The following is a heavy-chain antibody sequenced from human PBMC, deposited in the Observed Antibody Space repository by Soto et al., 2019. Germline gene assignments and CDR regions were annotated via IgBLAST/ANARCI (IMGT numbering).Heavy chain of an antibody. V-gene: IGHV3-30-3*01. D-gene: IGHD4-17*01. CDR2: ISYDGSNK. CDR3: ARDPPATVTAGFDY. Sequence: VGSLRLSCAASGFTFSSYAMHWVRQAPGKGLEWVAVISYDGSNKYYADSVKGRFTISRDNSKNTLYLQMNSLRAEDTAVYYCARDPPATVTAGFDYWGHVPMGTFSS. CDR1: GFTFSSYA. J-gene: IGHJ4*01.